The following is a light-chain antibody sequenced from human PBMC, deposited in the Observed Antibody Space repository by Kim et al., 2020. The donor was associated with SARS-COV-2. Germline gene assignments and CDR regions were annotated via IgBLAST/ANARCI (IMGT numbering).Light chain of an antibody. J-gene: IGKJ4*01. CDR3: LYHNNHLLN. CDR2: GAS. V-gene: IGKV1-17*01. Sequence: ASVGDRATITCRASQAIGNHLAWYQQNPGTAPKRLIYGASSLQSGVPSRFSGSGSGTEFTLTISSLQPEDFTTYYCLYHNNHLLNFGGGTKVDIK. CDR1: QAIGNH.